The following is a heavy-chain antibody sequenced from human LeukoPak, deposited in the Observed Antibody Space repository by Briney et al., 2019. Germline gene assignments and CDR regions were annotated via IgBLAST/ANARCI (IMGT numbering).Heavy chain of an antibody. CDR1: GFTVSTNA. CDR3: AKDLSWWAAIDF. CDR2: IGGDGRT. V-gene: IGHV3-23*01. J-gene: IGHJ4*02. Sequence: GGSLRLSCAASGFTVSTNAMSWVRQAPGRGLEWVSGIGGDGRTHYADSVRGRFSIFRDNSKNTVYLQMNSLRDDDTAVYHCAKDLSWWAAIDFWGQGMLVTVSS. D-gene: IGHD2-8*02.